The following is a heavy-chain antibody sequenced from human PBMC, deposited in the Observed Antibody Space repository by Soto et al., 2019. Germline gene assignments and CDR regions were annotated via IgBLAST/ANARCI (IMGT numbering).Heavy chain of an antibody. Sequence: SETLSLTCIVSGGSITTVHYYWGWIRQPPGKGLEWIGIVSYSGSTYYNPSLKSRATIYADTSNNQFSLRLISVTAADTAVYYCARRELAGDLSNNWFDPWGQGTLVTVSS. J-gene: IGHJ5*02. D-gene: IGHD6-19*01. CDR1: GGSITTVHYY. CDR2: VSYSGST. CDR3: ARRELAGDLSNNWFDP. V-gene: IGHV4-39*01.